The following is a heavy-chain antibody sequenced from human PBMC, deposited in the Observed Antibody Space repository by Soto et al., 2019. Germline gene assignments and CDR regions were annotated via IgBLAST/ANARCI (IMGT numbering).Heavy chain of an antibody. CDR2: ISTYNGDT. D-gene: IGHD5-12*01. J-gene: IGHJ6*02. V-gene: IGHV1-18*01. CDR3: AREGVAPYYYYGMDV. Sequence: VASVKVSCKASGYTFTRSGISWVRQAPGQGLEWMGWISTYNGDTNYAQTFQGRVTMTTDTSTSTVHMEVRSLRSDDTAVYYCAREGVAPYYYYGMDVWGQGTPVT. CDR1: GYTFTRSG.